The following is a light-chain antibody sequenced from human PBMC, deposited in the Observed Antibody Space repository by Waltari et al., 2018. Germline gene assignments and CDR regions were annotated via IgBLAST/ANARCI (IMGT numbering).Light chain of an antibody. CDR2: DND. CDR1: SSNIGHSY. Sequence: QSVLTQAPSVSAAPGQQVTLSCAGSSSNIGHSYVSWYQQFPGTAPKLLIYDNDKRPSVIPDRFSASKSGTSATLGITGLQTGDEANYYCGTWDTSLSAWVFGGGTKLTVL. J-gene: IGLJ3*02. CDR3: GTWDTSLSAWV. V-gene: IGLV1-51*01.